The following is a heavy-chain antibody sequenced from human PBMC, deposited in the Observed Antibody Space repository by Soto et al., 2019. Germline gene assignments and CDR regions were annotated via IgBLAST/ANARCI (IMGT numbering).Heavy chain of an antibody. CDR1: GFSLTTTRMG. V-gene: IGHV2-5*02. CDR2: LFWDDDK. CDR3: AHAGDFDLMSFDR. Sequence: QITLKESGPPLVRPAQTLTLTCASSGFSLTTTRMGVAWIRQPQGKALEWLALLFWDDDKRYSPSLKNRLTVSKDASTNRVVLTITNISPDDTGIYFCAHAGDFDLMSFDRWGPGTLVTVSS. J-gene: IGHJ4*02.